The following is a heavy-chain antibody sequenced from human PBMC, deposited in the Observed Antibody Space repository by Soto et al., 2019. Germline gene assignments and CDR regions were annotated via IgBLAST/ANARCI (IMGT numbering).Heavy chain of an antibody. D-gene: IGHD3-22*01. V-gene: IGHV3-30*18. Sequence: GGSLRVSCAASGFTFSSYGVHWVRQAPGKGLEWVASVSYDGSNKHYADSVKGRFTISRDNSRNTLDLQMNSLRAEDTAVYYCAKDTYYYDRSGYYTYDHWGQGTQVTVSS. J-gene: IGHJ4*02. CDR3: AKDTYYYDRSGYYTYDH. CDR1: GFTFSSYG. CDR2: VSYDGSNK.